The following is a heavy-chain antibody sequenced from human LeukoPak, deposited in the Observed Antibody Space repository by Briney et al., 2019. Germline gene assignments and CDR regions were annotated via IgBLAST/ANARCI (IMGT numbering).Heavy chain of an antibody. CDR2: IWYDGSNK. D-gene: IGHD5-12*01. Sequence: GGSLRLSCAASGFTFSSYGMHWVRQAPGKGLEWVAVIWYDGSNKYYADSVKGRFTISRDNSKNTLYLQMNSLRAEDTAVYYCARGDSGSTTPPFDYWGQGTLVTVSS. CDR3: ARGDSGSTTPPFDY. CDR1: GFTFSSYG. V-gene: IGHV3-33*01. J-gene: IGHJ4*02.